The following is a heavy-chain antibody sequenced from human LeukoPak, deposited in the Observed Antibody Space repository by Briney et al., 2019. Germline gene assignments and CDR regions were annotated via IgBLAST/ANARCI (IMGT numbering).Heavy chain of an antibody. J-gene: IGHJ5*02. Sequence: PSETLSLTCTVSGGSISSSSYYWGWIRQPPGKGLEWIGSIYYSGSTYYNPSLKSRVTISVDTSKNQFSLKLSSVSAADTAVYYCARPPHSSSSAWGQGTLVTVAS. D-gene: IGHD6-6*01. V-gene: IGHV4-39*01. CDR3: ARPPHSSSSA. CDR2: IYYSGST. CDR1: GGSISSSSYY.